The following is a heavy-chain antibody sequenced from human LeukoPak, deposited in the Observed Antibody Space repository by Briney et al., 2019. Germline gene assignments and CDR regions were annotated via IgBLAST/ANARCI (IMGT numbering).Heavy chain of an antibody. J-gene: IGHJ4*02. CDR2: ISSSSSYI. CDR1: GFTFSSYS. V-gene: IGHV3-21*01. D-gene: IGHD6-19*01. CDR3: AREKGTTVADTFDY. Sequence: GGSLRLSCAASGFTFSSYSMNWVRQAPGKGLEWVSSISSSSSYIYYADSVKGRFTISRDNAKNSLYLQMNSLRAEDTAVYYCAREKGTTVADTFDYWGQGTLVTVSS.